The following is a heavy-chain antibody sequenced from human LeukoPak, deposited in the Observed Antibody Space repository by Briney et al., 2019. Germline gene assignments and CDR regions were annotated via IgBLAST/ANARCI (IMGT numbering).Heavy chain of an antibody. Sequence: PGGSLRLSCAASGFTFSSYAMHWVRQAPGRGLEWVSVTSYDEGNKYYVDSVKGRFTISRDNSKNTLYLQMNSLRAEDTAVYYCAKPNDYGDPFDYWGQGTLVTVSS. D-gene: IGHD4-17*01. CDR3: AKPNDYGDPFDY. V-gene: IGHV3-30-3*02. J-gene: IGHJ4*02. CDR1: GFTFSSYA. CDR2: TSYDEGNK.